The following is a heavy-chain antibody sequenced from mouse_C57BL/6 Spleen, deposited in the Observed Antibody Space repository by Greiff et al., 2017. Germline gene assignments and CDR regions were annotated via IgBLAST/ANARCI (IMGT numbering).Heavy chain of an antibody. V-gene: IGHV1-19*01. Sequence: VQLQQSGPVLVKPGASVKMSCKASGYTFTDSYMNWVKQSHGKSLEWIGVINPYNGGTSYNQKFKGKATLTVDKSSSTAYMELNSLTSEDSAVYYCARSDHYFDYWGQGTTRTFSS. CDR1: GYTFTDSY. CDR3: ARSDHYFDY. J-gene: IGHJ2*01. CDR2: INPYNGGT.